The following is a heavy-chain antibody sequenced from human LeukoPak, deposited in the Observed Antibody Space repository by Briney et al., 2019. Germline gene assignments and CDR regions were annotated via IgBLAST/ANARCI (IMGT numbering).Heavy chain of an antibody. Sequence: GGSLRLSCAASGFTFNNYAMSWVRQAPGKGLEWVSAISASGGTTYYAGSVKGGFTISRDNAENTLFLQMNSLRAEDTAVYYCAKEPREYCSSTSCPNWFDSWGQGTLVTVSS. J-gene: IGHJ5*01. CDR1: GFTFNNYA. CDR2: ISASGGTT. CDR3: AKEPREYCSSTSCPNWFDS. V-gene: IGHV3-23*01. D-gene: IGHD2-2*01.